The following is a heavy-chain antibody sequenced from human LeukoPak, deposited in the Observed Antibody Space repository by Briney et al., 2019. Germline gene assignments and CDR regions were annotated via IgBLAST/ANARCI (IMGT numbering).Heavy chain of an antibody. J-gene: IGHJ6*02. CDR1: RFTLSSYE. CDR3: TRDPYQYGMDV. Sequence: GGSLILSCAASRFTLSSYEMNWVRQAPGKGLEWVSYFSTSGRSIYYADSVKGRFTVSRDNAKNSLYLQMNSLRAEDTAVYYCTRDPYQYGMDVWGQGTTVTVSS. V-gene: IGHV3-48*03. CDR2: FSTSGRSI.